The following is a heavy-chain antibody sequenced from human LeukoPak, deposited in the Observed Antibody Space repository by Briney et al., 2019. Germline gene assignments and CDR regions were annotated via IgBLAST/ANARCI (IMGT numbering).Heavy chain of an antibody. J-gene: IGHJ4*02. CDR3: ARVNSELELSVL. V-gene: IGHV1-46*01. D-gene: IGHD1-7*01. CDR1: GYTFTSYY. CDR2: INPSGGST. Sequence: GASVKVSCKASGYTFTSYYMHWVRQAPGQGLEWMGIINPSGGSTSYAQKFQGRVTMTRDMSTSTVYMELSSLRSEDTAVYYCARVNSELELSVLWGQGTLVTVSS.